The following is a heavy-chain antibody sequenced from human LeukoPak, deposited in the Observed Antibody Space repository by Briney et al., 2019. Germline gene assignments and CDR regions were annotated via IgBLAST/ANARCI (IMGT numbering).Heavy chain of an antibody. CDR1: GFTFSSYA. V-gene: IGHV3-23*01. CDR3: ARDWYDC. CDR2: SSGSGGST. J-gene: IGHJ5*01. Sequence: GGSLRLSCAASGFTFSSYAMSWVRQAPGKGLEWVSASSGSGGSTYYADSVKGRFTISRDNSQGTVDLQMNNLRVEDTAVYYCARDWYDCWGQGTQVTVSS.